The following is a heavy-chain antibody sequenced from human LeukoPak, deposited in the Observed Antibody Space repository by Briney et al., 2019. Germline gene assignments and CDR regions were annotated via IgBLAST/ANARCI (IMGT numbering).Heavy chain of an antibody. Sequence: PSETLSLTCTVSGGSISTSSYYWGWVRQPPGKGLEWIGNIFYSGSTYHSPSLKSRVTISLDTSRNQFSLKLSSVTAADTAVYYCARESDDIIVGATKPIDYWGQGTLVTVSS. V-gene: IGHV4-39*07. D-gene: IGHD1-26*01. CDR1: GGSISTSSYY. J-gene: IGHJ4*02. CDR2: IFYSGST. CDR3: ARESDDIIVGATKPIDY.